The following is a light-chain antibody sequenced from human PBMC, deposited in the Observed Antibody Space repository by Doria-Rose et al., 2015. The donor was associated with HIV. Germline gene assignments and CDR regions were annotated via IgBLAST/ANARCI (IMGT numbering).Light chain of an antibody. J-gene: IGKJ1*01. Sequence: TQSPGTLSLSPGERATLSCRASQSFSSTYLAWYQQKPGQAPSLLIYDGSARSTGIPDRFSASGSGTDFALTINRLEPEDFALYYCHQYGTSWTFGQGTKVEI. CDR2: DGS. V-gene: IGKV3-20*01. CDR1: QSFSSTY. CDR3: HQYGTSWT.